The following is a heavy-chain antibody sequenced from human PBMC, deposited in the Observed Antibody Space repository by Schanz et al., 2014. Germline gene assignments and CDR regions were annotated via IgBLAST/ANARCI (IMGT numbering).Heavy chain of an antibody. CDR1: GFTFSTYA. CDR3: AKQIHYDILTVTRN. CDR2: IYSGIGA. V-gene: IGHV3-23*03. D-gene: IGHD3-9*01. Sequence: VQLLQFGGGVVQPGRSLRLSCAASGFTFSTYAMSWVRQAPGKGLEWVSVIYSGIGAYYADSVKGRFTISRDNSKNTLYLQMNSLRAEDTAVYYCAKQIHYDILTVTRNWGQGTLXTVSS. J-gene: IGHJ4*02.